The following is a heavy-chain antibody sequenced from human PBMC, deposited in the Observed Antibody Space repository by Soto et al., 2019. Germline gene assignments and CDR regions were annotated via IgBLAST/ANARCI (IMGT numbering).Heavy chain of an antibody. J-gene: IGHJ3*02. V-gene: IGHV3-30*18. Sequence: GSLRLSCAASGFTFSSYGMHWVRQAPGKGLEWVAVISYDGSNKYYADSVKGRFTISRDNSKNTLYLQMNSLRAEDTAVYYCAKDRGDSGAFDIWGQGTMVTVSS. CDR3: AKDRGDSGAFDI. D-gene: IGHD3-10*01. CDR1: GFTFSSYG. CDR2: ISYDGSNK.